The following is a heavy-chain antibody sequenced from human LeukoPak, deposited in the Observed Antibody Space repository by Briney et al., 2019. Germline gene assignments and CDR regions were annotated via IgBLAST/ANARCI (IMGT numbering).Heavy chain of an antibody. D-gene: IGHD2-15*01. Sequence: GGSLRLSCAASGFTFSSYAMSWVRQAPGKGLEWVSAISGSGGSTYYADSVKGRFTSSRDNSKNTLYLQMNSLRAEDTAVYYCAKVPPRGYCSGGSCYRFYFDYWGQGTLVTVSS. CDR2: ISGSGGST. CDR1: GFTFSSYA. V-gene: IGHV3-23*01. J-gene: IGHJ4*02. CDR3: AKVPPRGYCSGGSCYRFYFDY.